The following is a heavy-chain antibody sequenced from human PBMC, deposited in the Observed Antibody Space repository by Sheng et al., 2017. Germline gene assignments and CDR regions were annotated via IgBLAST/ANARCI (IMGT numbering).Heavy chain of an antibody. Sequence: EVQVVESGGGLVQPGGSLRLSCVASGFTFSSYWMTWARQAPGKGLEWVANINQDGSEKYFVDSVEGRFTISRDNAKNSLFLQMNSLRAEDTAVYYCVRENWSDYWGQGTLVTVSS. J-gene: IGHJ4*02. CDR1: GFTFSSYW. CDR3: VRENWSDY. D-gene: IGHD1-1*01. V-gene: IGHV3-7*05. CDR2: INQDGSEK.